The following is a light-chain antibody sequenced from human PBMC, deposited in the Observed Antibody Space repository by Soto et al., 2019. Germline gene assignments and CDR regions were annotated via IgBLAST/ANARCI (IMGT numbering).Light chain of an antibody. Sequence: QLVLTQPASVSGSPGQSITISCTGTSSDVGRYNYVSWYQQHPGKAPKLMIHDVSNRPSGVSDRFSGSKSGNTASLTISGLQAEDEAEYYCSSYTSSSTLYAFGTGTKLTVL. V-gene: IGLV2-14*01. CDR1: SSDVGRYNY. CDR2: DVS. J-gene: IGLJ1*01. CDR3: SSYTSSSTLYA.